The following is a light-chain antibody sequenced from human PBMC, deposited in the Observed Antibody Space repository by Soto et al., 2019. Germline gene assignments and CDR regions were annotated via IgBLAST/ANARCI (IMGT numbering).Light chain of an antibody. V-gene: IGKV3-15*01. J-gene: IGKJ5*01. CDR1: QSVDGY. Sequence: EVLMTQSPATLSVSLGESATLSCRASQSVDGYLAWYQQKPGQAPRLLIYGASTRATGVTARFRGGGSGTEFTLTISSLQSEYSAVYYCQQYHKWPPITFGQGTRLEIK. CDR3: QQYHKWPPIT. CDR2: GAS.